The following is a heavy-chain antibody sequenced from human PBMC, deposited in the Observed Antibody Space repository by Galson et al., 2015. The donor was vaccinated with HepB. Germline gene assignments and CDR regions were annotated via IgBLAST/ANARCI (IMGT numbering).Heavy chain of an antibody. J-gene: IGHJ4*02. CDR2: ISSSSSYI. V-gene: IGHV3-21*01. CDR3: ARDLTMVRGVLYY. D-gene: IGHD3-10*01. CDR1: GFTFSSYS. Sequence: SLRLSCAASGFTFSSYSMNWVRQAPGKGLEWVSSISSSSSYIYYADSVKGRFTISRDNAKNSLYLQMNSLRAEDTAVYYCARDLTMVRGVLYYWGQGTLVTVSS.